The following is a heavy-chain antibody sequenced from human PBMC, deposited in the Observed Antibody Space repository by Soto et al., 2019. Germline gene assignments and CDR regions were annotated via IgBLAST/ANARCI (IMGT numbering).Heavy chain of an antibody. J-gene: IGHJ6*02. D-gene: IGHD3-22*01. CDR3: ARDVPSNYYYSSGYYWDPYYYYGMDV. CDR1: GYTFTSYG. CDR2: ISAYNGNT. V-gene: IGHV1-18*01. Sequence: ASVKVSCKASGYTFTSYGISWVRQAPGQGLEWMGWISAYNGNTNYAQKLQGRVTMTTDTSTSTAYMELRSLRSDDTAVYYCARDVPSNYYYSSGYYWDPYYYYGMDVWGQGTTVTVSS.